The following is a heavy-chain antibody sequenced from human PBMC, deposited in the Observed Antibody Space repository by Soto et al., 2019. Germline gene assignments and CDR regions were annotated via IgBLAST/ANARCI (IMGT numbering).Heavy chain of an antibody. CDR1: GFTFNTYA. CDR3: AKDFAAIAAATCDY. CDR2: ISDSGGRA. J-gene: IGHJ4*02. Sequence: PGGSLRLSCAASGFTFNTYAMTWVRKAPGKGLEWVSVISDSGGRAYYADSVKGRFTISRDNSKNTVYLQMNSLRADDTAVYYCAKDFAAIAAATCDYWGQGTLVTVSS. V-gene: IGHV3-23*01. D-gene: IGHD6-13*01.